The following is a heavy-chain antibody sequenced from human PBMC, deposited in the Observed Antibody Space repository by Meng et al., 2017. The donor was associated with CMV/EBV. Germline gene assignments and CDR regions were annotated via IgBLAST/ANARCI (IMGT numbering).Heavy chain of an antibody. CDR2: ILTITEGGAT. Sequence: CAASGFTLSDPWMNWHRLAPGKVLERVSRILTITEGGATDYIAPVKGTFTISSDDSRNTVYLQMNSLKAEDTGVYYCTSGNGKSDCDYWGQGTLVTVSS. CDR1: GFTLSDPW. CDR3: TSGNGKSDCDY. J-gene: IGHJ4*02. V-gene: IGHV3-15*07.